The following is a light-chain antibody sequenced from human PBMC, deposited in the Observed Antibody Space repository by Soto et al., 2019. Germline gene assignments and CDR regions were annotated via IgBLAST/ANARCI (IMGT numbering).Light chain of an antibody. CDR1: SSDVGAYNR. CDR3: VSYTTSSSSG. CDR2: EVS. J-gene: IGLJ1*01. Sequence: QSVLTQPASVSGSPGKSITISCTGTSSDVGAYNRVSWYQQHSGKAPKLMIYEVSNRPSGVSNRFSRTKSVNTASMTVSGLLAVDVADYYCVSYTTSSSSGFGSGTKVTVL. V-gene: IGLV2-14*01.